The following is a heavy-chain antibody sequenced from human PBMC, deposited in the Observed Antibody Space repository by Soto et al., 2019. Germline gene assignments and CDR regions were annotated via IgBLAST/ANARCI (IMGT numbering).Heavy chain of an antibody. CDR3: ARASVGATPMDY. Sequence: QVQLVQSGAEVKKPGASVKVSCKASGYTFTSYAMHWVRQAPGQRLEWMGWINAGNGNTKYSQKFQGRVTITRDTSASTAYIELSSLRSEDTAVYYCARASVGATPMDYWGQGTLVTVSS. J-gene: IGHJ4*02. V-gene: IGHV1-3*01. CDR1: GYTFTSYA. D-gene: IGHD1-26*01. CDR2: INAGNGNT.